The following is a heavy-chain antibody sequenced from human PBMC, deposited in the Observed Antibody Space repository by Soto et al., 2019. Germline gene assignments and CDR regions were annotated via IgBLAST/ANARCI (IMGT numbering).Heavy chain of an antibody. V-gene: IGHV1-18*01. Sequence: QVPLAQSGAEVKKPGASVTVSCKAPGYTFSSYGISWVRQAPGQGLERVGWISVHNGYTKYATELQGRVTMTTDTTTSTAYMELRSLRSDDSAVYFCARLEHNFGPHDYWGQGTLVTVTS. CDR2: ISVHNGYT. J-gene: IGHJ4*02. D-gene: IGHD1-1*01. CDR1: GYTFSSYG. CDR3: ARLEHNFGPHDY.